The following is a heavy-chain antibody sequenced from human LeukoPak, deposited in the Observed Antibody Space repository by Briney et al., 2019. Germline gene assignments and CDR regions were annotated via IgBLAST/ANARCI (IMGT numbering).Heavy chain of an antibody. CDR1: GGSISSYY. CDR2: IYYSGST. CDR3: ARGNWGFDY. D-gene: IGHD7-27*01. V-gene: IGHV4-59*01. Sequence: SETLSLTCTVSGGSISSYYWSWIRQPPGKGLEWIGYIYYSGSTNYNPPLKSRVTISVDTSKNQFSLKLSSVTAADTAVYYCARGNWGFDYWGQGTLVTVSS. J-gene: IGHJ4*02.